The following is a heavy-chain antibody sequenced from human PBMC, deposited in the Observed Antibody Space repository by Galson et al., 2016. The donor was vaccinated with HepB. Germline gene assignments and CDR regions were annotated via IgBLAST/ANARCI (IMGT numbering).Heavy chain of an antibody. CDR3: ARTFQWLGHYYSYDAMAV. D-gene: IGHD3-22*01. CDR1: GYTFNTYG. CDR2: ISGYDGST. Sequence: SVKVSCKASGYTFNTYGLSWVRQAPGQSPEWMGCISGYDGSTKYAQKFQARFTMTTDTSTSTVYMELKSLRSYATAVYYCARTFQWLGHYYSYDAMAVWGQGTTVTVSS. V-gene: IGHV1-18*01. J-gene: IGHJ6*02.